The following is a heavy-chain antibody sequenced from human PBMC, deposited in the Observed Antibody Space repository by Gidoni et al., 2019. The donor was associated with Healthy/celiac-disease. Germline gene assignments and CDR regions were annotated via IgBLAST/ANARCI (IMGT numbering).Heavy chain of an antibody. CDR1: GFTFSSYG. J-gene: IGHJ5*02. D-gene: IGHD4-17*01. CDR2: IWYDGSNK. CDR3: ARDREEYGDYYFDP. Sequence: QVQLVESGGGVVQPGRSLRLSCAASGFTFSSYGMHWVRQAPGKGLEWVAVIWYDGSNKYYADSVKGRFTISRDNSKNTLYLQMNSLRAEDTAVYYCARDREEYGDYYFDPWGQGTLVTVSS. V-gene: IGHV3-33*01.